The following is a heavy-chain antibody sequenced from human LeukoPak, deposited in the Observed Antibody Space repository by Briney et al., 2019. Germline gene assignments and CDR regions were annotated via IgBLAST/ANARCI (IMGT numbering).Heavy chain of an antibody. CDR2: ISAYNGNT. J-gene: IGHJ6*03. V-gene: IGHV1-18*01. Sequence: ASVKVSCKASGYTFSSYGISWVRQAPGQGLEWMGWISAYNGNTNYAQKFQGRATMTTDTSTSTAYMELRSLRSDDTAVYYCARRNYGDYWGYYYYYMDVWGKGTTVTVSS. D-gene: IGHD4-17*01. CDR3: ARRNYGDYWGYYYYYMDV. CDR1: GYTFSSYG.